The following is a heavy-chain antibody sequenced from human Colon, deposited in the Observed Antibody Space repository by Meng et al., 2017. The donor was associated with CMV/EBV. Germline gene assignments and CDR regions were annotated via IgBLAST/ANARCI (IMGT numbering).Heavy chain of an antibody. J-gene: IGHJ4*02. D-gene: IGHD6-19*01. CDR1: DVSVNNGSHY. Sequence: GSLRLSCSVSDVSVNNGSHYWTWIRQPPGKGLEWIGYISYSGNTNYNPSLKSRVTISVDTSRNQFSLKLTSVSAADTAIYYCARESSGWSTGIDYWGQGALVTVSS. CDR3: ARESSGWSTGIDY. V-gene: IGHV4-61*01. CDR2: ISYSGNT.